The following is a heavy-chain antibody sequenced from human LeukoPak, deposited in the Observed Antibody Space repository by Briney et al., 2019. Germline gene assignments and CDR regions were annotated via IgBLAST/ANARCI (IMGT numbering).Heavy chain of an antibody. D-gene: IGHD3-22*01. J-gene: IGHJ4*02. CDR3: AKDPTHFRVWDDYDNTRLNY. CDR1: GFTFSSYA. CDR2: TSGSGGST. V-gene: IGHV3-23*01. Sequence: GGSLRLSCAASGFTFSSYAMSWVRQAPGKGLEWVSATSGSGGSTYYADSVKGRFTISRDNSKNTLYLQMNSLRAEDTAVYYCAKDPTHFRVWDDYDNTRLNYWGQGTLVTVSS.